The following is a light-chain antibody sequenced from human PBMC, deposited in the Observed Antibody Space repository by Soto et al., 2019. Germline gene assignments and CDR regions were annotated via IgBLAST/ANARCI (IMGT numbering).Light chain of an antibody. Sequence: EIVLTQSPATLSLSPGERATLSCRASQSVSSYLAWYQQKPGQAPRLLIYDASNRATGIPARFSGSGSGTDFTLTICSLEPEDFAVYYCQQRSNWLYTFGQGTKVDIK. V-gene: IGKV3-11*01. CDR2: DAS. J-gene: IGKJ2*01. CDR1: QSVSSY. CDR3: QQRSNWLYT.